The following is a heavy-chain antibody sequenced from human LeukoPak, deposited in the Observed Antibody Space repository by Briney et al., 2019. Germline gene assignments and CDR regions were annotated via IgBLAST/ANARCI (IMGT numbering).Heavy chain of an antibody. J-gene: IGHJ4*02. Sequence: GRSLRLSCAASGFTFSSYAMHWVRQAPGKGLEWVAVISYDGSNKYYADSVKGRFTTSRDNSKNTLYLQMNSLRAEDTAVYYCARPVDTAMSDPSFDYWGQGTLVTVSS. CDR2: ISYDGSNK. D-gene: IGHD5-18*01. CDR1: GFTFSSYA. CDR3: ARPVDTAMSDPSFDY. V-gene: IGHV3-30-3*01.